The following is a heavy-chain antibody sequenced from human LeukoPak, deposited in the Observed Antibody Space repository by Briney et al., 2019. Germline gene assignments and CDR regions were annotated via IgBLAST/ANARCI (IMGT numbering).Heavy chain of an antibody. CDR3: ARDLHYYVAMDL. Sequence: GGSLRLSCEASGFTFIAYAMSWVRQAPGKGLEWVSSIGSDNKPHYSESVKGRFAISRDNSKNTLFLQLHNLRVEDTALYYCARDLHYYVAMDLWPQGPTVTVSS. V-gene: IGHV3-23*01. D-gene: IGHD3-10*02. J-gene: IGHJ6*02. CDR2: IGSDNKP. CDR1: GFTFIAYA.